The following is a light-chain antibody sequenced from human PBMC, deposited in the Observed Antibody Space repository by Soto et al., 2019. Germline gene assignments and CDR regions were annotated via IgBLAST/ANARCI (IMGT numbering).Light chain of an antibody. Sequence: EIVLTQSPGTLSLSPGERATLSCGASQTVSSSSLAWYQQKPGQAPRLLIYGASSRATGIPDRFSGSGSGTDFALTTSRLEPEDFAVYYCQQYFKSPWTFGGGTKVDIK. J-gene: IGKJ4*01. CDR1: QTVSSSS. CDR2: GAS. CDR3: QQYFKSPWT. V-gene: IGKV3-20*01.